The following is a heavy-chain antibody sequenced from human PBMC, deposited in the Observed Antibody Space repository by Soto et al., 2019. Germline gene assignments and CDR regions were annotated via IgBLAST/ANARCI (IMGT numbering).Heavy chain of an antibody. J-gene: IGHJ4*02. CDR3: AHRTRGYASDLDY. Sequence: QITLKESGPTLVKPTQTLTLTCTFSGFSLSTRGVAVGWFRQPPGKALEWLALIYWDEAKWYSPSLKSSLTSAALTSTNQVVLTTPNLCPVDTATYYCAHRTRGYASDLDYGGQGTVVTVSS. V-gene: IGHV2-5*02. CDR1: GFSLSTRGVA. CDR2: IYWDEAK. D-gene: IGHD5-12*01.